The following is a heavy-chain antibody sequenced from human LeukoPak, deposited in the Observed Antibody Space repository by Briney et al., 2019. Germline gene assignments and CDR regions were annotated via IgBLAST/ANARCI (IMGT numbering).Heavy chain of an antibody. CDR3: VRRRDGNFDY. CDR1: GFTFSSYS. CDR2: ISSSGSTI. V-gene: IGHV3-48*04. D-gene: IGHD5-24*01. Sequence: PGGSLRLSCAASGFTFSSYSMNWVRQAPGKGLEWVSYISSSGSTIYYADSVKGRFTISRDNAKNSLYLQMNSLRAEDTAVYYCVRRRDGNFDYWGQGTLVTVSS. J-gene: IGHJ4*02.